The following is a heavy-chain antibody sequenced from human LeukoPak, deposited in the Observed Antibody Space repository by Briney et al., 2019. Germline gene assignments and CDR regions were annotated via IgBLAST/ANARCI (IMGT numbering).Heavy chain of an antibody. V-gene: IGHV1-2*02. CDR2: INPNSGGT. D-gene: IGHD3-16*01. J-gene: IGHJ4*02. CDR3: ARDAPPRGGSTDY. CDR1: GYTFTGYY. Sequence: ASVKVSCKASGYTFTGYYMHWIRQAPGHGLEWMAWINPNSGGTNSAQKFQGRVTMTRDTSISTAYMELSSLTFDDTAVYYCARDAPPRGGSTDYWGQGTLVTVSS.